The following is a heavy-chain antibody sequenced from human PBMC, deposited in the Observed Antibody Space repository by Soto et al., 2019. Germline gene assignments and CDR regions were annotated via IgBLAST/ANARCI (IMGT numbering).Heavy chain of an antibody. Sequence: GGSLRLSCAASGFTFSSYAMSWVRQAPGKGLEWVSAISGSGGSTYYADSVKGRFTISRDNSKNTLYLQMNSLRAEDTAVYYCAKEGDYCSSTSCRRFDPWGQGTLVTVS. CDR3: AKEGDYCSSTSCRRFDP. CDR2: ISGSGGST. D-gene: IGHD2-2*01. CDR1: GFTFSSYA. J-gene: IGHJ5*02. V-gene: IGHV3-23*01.